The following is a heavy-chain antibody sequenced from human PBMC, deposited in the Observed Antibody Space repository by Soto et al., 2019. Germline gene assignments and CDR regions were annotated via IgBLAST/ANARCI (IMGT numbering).Heavy chain of an antibody. J-gene: IGHJ4*02. CDR1: GYTFTNYG. CDR2: ISPYNGHT. Sequence: QVQMAQSGGEVKKLGASLKVSCKAFGYTFTNYGISWVRQAPGQGLEWMGWISPYNGHTNSAQKFQDRMSMTTDTSTATAYMELRSLRTDDTAVYYCARDHPFIVATMSIDFWGKGTLVSVSS. V-gene: IGHV1-18*01. D-gene: IGHD5-12*01. CDR3: ARDHPFIVATMSIDF.